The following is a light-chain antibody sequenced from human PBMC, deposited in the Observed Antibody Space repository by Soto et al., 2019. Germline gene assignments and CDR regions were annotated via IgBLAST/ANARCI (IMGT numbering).Light chain of an antibody. Sequence: QSALTQPRSVSGSPGQSVTISCTGTSSDVGNYNYVSSYQQYPGKAPKLMIYEVSKRPSGVPDRFSGSKSGNTASLTISGLQTEDEADYYCCSYAGSFTWLFGGGTKVTVL. CDR1: SSDVGNYNY. J-gene: IGLJ3*02. V-gene: IGLV2-11*01. CDR2: EVS. CDR3: CSYAGSFTWL.